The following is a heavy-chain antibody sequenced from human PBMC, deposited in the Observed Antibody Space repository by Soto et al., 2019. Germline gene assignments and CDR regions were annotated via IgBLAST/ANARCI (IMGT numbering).Heavy chain of an antibody. CDR3: ARDRKLELPGKYYYYGMDV. D-gene: IGHD1-7*01. Sequence: SETLSLTCSVSGGSIRDYFWTWIRQSPGRGLEWIGYISSSGTVKYNSSLKSRVTISLDRSRNQFSLKLSSVTAADTAVYFCARDRKLELPGKYYYYGMDVRGQGTTVTVSS. V-gene: IGHV4-59*01. CDR1: GGSIRDYF. CDR2: ISSSGTV. J-gene: IGHJ6*02.